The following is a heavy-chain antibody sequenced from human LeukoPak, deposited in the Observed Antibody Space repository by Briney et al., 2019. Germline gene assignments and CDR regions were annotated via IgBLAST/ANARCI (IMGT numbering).Heavy chain of an antibody. J-gene: IGHJ3*02. CDR1: GGSISSYY. CDR2: IYYSGST. V-gene: IGHV4-59*08. CDR3: ARLRGGLLGIHALDI. Sequence: SETLSLTCTVSGGSISSYYWSWIRQPPGKELEWIGYIYYSGSTNYNPSLKSRVTISVDPSKKQFSLNLSSVTAADTAVYYCARLRGGLLGIHALDIWGQGTMVTVSA. D-gene: IGHD2-15*01.